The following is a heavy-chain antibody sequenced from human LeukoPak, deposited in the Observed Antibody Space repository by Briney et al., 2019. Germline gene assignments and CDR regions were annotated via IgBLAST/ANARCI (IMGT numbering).Heavy chain of an antibody. CDR1: GFAFRAFG. Sequence: GGSLRLSCAASGFAFRAFGMHWVRQGPGKGLEWVAFMRYDEGLSYYADSVRGRFTISRDSSKTTLYLQTNSLRLEDTAVYYCAKDLRSFDFWSGPPLGAFDSWGQGTVVTVSS. V-gene: IGHV3-30*02. J-gene: IGHJ4*02. CDR3: AKDLRSFDFWSGPPLGAFDS. D-gene: IGHD3-3*01. CDR2: MRYDEGLS.